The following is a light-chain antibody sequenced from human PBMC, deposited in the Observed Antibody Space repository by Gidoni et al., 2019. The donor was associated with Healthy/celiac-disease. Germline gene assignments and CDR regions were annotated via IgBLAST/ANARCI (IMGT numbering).Light chain of an antibody. J-gene: IGKJ4*01. CDR3: QQYYSFPLT. V-gene: IGKV1-8*01. CDR2: AAS. Sequence: AIRMTQSPSSLSASTGDRVTLTCRASQGISSYLDWYQQKPGQAPKLLIYAASTLQSGVPSRFSGSGSGTDFTLTISCLQSEDFATYYCQQYYSFPLTFGGGTKVEIK. CDR1: QGISSY.